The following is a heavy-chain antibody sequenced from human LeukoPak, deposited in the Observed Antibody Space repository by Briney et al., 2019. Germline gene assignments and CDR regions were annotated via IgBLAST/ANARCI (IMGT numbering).Heavy chain of an antibody. Sequence: GGSLGLSCVASGFTFNSYSMNWVRQAPGKGLEWVSYITSTSSTIFYADSVKGRFTISRDNAKNSLSLQMNSLRAEDTAVYYCARDLREVVRDVWGQGTLVTVSS. CDR1: GFTFNSYS. CDR3: ARDLREVVRDV. J-gene: IGHJ4*02. CDR2: ITSTSSTI. D-gene: IGHD2-15*01. V-gene: IGHV3-48*01.